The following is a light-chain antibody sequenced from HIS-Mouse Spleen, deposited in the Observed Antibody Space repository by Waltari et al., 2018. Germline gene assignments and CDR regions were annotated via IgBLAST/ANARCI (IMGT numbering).Light chain of an antibody. V-gene: IGLV2-23*03. CDR2: EGS. CDR1: SSAVGRYNL. Sequence: QSALTQPASVSGSPGPSITISCTGTSSAVGRYNLVSWYQQHPGKAPKLMIYEGSKRPSGVSNRFSGSKSGNTASLTISGLQAEDEADYYCCSYAGSSTFVVVFGGGTKLTVL. CDR3: CSYAGSSTFVVV. J-gene: IGLJ2*01.